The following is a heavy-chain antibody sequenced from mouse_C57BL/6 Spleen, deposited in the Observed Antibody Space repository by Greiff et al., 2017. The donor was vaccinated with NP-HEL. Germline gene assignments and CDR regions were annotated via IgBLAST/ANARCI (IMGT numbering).Heavy chain of an antibody. CDR1: GYAFSSFW. CDR3: ARSYYGSDWYFDV. CDR2: IFPGDGDT. V-gene: IGHV1-80*01. D-gene: IGHD1-1*01. J-gene: IGHJ1*03. Sequence: VQLQQSGAELVKPGASEKISCKASGYAFSSFWVNWGKQRRGEGVEWSGQIFPGDGDTNYNGKFNGKATLTADKSSSTAYMQLSSLTSEDSAVYFCARSYYGSDWYFDVWGTGTTVTVSS.